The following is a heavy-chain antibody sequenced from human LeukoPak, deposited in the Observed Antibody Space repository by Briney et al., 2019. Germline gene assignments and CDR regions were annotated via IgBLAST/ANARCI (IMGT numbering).Heavy chain of an antibody. V-gene: IGHV3-23*01. CDR1: GFTFSSYA. CDR3: AKDYWQETTVVTPSRD. Sequence: PGGSLRLSCAASGFTFSSYAMSWVRQAPGKGLEWVSAISGSGGSTYYADSVKGRFTISRDNSKNTLYLQMNSLRAEDTAVYYCAKDYWQETTVVTPSRDWGQGTLVTVSS. D-gene: IGHD4-23*01. CDR2: ISGSGGST. J-gene: IGHJ4*02.